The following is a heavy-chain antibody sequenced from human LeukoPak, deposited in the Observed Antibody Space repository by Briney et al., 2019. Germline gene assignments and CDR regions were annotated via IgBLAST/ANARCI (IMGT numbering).Heavy chain of an antibody. J-gene: IGHJ6*02. CDR2: INPNSGGT. V-gene: IGHV1-2*02. Sequence: ASVKISCKASGYTFTGYYMHWVRQAPGQGLEWMGWINPNSGGTNYAQKFQGRVTMTRDTSISRAYMELSRLRSDDTAVYYCASRGILTGYPDYGMDVWGQGTTVTVSS. D-gene: IGHD3-9*01. CDR1: GYTFTGYY. CDR3: ASRGILTGYPDYGMDV.